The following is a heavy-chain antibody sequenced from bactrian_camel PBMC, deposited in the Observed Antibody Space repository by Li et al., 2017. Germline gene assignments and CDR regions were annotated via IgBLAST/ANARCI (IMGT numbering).Heavy chain of an antibody. Sequence: VQLVESGGGLVQPGGSLRLSCAASGFTFGSYDMSWVRQAPGKGLEWVSSISSDGGTTYYADAKKGRFTVSRDNAKNTLYLEMNSLNTEDTAIYYCTRDVAGNYYGSDYWGKGTQVTVS. CDR2: ISSDGGTT. V-gene: IGHV3S40*01. J-gene: IGHJ7*01. CDR1: GFTFGSYD. D-gene: IGHD5*01.